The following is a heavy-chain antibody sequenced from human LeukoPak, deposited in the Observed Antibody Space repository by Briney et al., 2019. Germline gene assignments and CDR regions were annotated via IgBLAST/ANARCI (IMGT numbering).Heavy chain of an antibody. CDR3: XXXXXTLWYFDY. Sequence: GRSLRLSCAASGFTFSGYGMNWVRQAPGKGLEWVAVIWYDGSNKYYADSVKGRFTISRDNSKNTLSLQMNSLRAEDTAVYYCXXXXXTLWYFDYWGQGTLVTVSS. J-gene: IGHJ4*02. CDR1: GFTFSGYG. D-gene: IGHD2-21*01. CDR2: IWYDGSNK. V-gene: IGHV3-33*01.